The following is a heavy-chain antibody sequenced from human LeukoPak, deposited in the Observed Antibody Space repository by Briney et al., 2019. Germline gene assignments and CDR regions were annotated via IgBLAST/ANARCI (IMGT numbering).Heavy chain of an antibody. V-gene: IGHV3-30*18. Sequence: GGSLRLSCAASGFTFSSYGMHWVRQAPGKGLEWVAVISYDGSNKYYADSVRGRSTISRDNSKNTLYLQMNSLRAEDTAVYYCAKDGKRSFDYWGQGTLVTVSS. CDR2: ISYDGSNK. D-gene: IGHD1-26*01. CDR3: AKDGKRSFDY. CDR1: GFTFSSYG. J-gene: IGHJ4*02.